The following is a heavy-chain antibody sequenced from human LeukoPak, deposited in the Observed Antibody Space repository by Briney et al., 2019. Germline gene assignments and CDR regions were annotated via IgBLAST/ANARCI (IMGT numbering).Heavy chain of an antibody. D-gene: IGHD6-19*01. J-gene: IGHJ4*02. Sequence: PGGSLRLSCAASGFTFSSYAMHWVRQAPGKGLEWVAVISYDGSNKYYADSVKGRFTISRDNSKNTLYLQMNSLRAEDTAVYYCASDVNSSGWYVFFVWGQGTLVTVSS. V-gene: IGHV3-30-3*01. CDR3: ASDVNSSGWYVFFV. CDR1: GFTFSSYA. CDR2: ISYDGSNK.